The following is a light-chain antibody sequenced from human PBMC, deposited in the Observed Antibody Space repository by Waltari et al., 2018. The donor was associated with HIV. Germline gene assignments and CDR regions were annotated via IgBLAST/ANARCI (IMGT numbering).Light chain of an antibody. J-gene: IGLJ3*02. V-gene: IGLV2-23*02. Sequence: QSALTQPASVSGSPGQSITISCTGTSSDVGSYNLVSWYQQHPGKAPKLMIYEVSKRPSGVSNRFSGSKSGNTASLTISGLQAEDEADYYCCSYAGSRRVFGGGTKLTVL. CDR3: CSYAGSRRV. CDR1: SSDVGSYNL. CDR2: EVS.